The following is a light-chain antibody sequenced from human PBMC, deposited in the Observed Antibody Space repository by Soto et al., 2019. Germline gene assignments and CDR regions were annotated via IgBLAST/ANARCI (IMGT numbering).Light chain of an antibody. J-gene: IGKJ2*01. Sequence: EIVMTQSPATLSVSPGERATLSCRASQSVSSNLAWYQQKPCQAPRLLIYGASTRATGIPARFSGSGSGTEFTLNISSLQSEDFAVYYCQQYNNWPPHTFGQGTKLEIK. V-gene: IGKV3-15*01. CDR3: QQYNNWPPHT. CDR1: QSVSSN. CDR2: GAS.